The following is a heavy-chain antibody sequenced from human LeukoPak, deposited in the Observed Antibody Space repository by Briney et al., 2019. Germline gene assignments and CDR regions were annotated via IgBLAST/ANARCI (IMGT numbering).Heavy chain of an antibody. V-gene: IGHV1-69*13. Sequence: GASVKVSCKASGGTFSSYAISWVRQAPGQGLEWMGGIIPIFGTANYAQKFQGRVTITADESTSTAYMELSSLRSEDTAVYYCARDLHYQPLLLGYYYYMDVWGKGTTVTVSS. J-gene: IGHJ6*03. CDR2: IIPIFGTA. CDR3: ARDLHYQPLLLGYYYYMDV. CDR1: GGTFSSYA. D-gene: IGHD2-2*01.